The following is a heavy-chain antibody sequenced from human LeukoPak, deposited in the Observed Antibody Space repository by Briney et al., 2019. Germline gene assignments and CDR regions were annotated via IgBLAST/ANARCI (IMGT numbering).Heavy chain of an antibody. D-gene: IGHD4-17*01. J-gene: IGHJ4*02. CDR1: GFTFRNYW. CDR3: ARDVGGALDY. V-gene: IGHV3-7*03. CDR2: IRGDEGDK. Sequence: GGSLRLSCTASGFTFRNYWMAWVRQAPGKGLEWVSNIRGDEGDKNSVDSVKGRFTTSRDNAKKSLYLQMNSLRVEDTAVYYCARDVGGALDYWGQGTLVTVSS.